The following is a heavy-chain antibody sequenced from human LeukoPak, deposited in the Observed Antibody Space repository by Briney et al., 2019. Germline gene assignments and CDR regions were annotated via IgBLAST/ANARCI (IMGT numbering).Heavy chain of an antibody. Sequence: PGGSLRLSCAASGFTLSTYEMNWVRQAPGKGLEWVAYIGRYGVTTYYTDSVKGRFTISGDNAKNSLNLQMNSLRAEDTAVYYCATLSDRNFYYSYGQDVWGQGTTVTVS. V-gene: IGHV3-48*03. CDR3: ATLSDRNFYYSYGQDV. D-gene: IGHD1-14*01. CDR2: IGRYGVTT. J-gene: IGHJ6*02. CDR1: GFTLSTYE.